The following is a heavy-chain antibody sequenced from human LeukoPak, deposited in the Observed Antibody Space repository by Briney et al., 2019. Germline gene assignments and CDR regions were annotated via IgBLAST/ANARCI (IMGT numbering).Heavy chain of an antibody. Sequence: ASVKVSCKVSGYTLTELSMHWVRQAPGKGLEWMGGLDPEDGETIYAQKFQGRVTMTEDTSTDTAYMELSSLRSEDTAVYYCALGGPAVTHRDAYDIWGQGTIVTVSS. J-gene: IGHJ3*02. CDR3: ALGGPAVTHRDAYDI. CDR2: LDPEDGET. D-gene: IGHD4-17*01. CDR1: GYTLTELS. V-gene: IGHV1-24*01.